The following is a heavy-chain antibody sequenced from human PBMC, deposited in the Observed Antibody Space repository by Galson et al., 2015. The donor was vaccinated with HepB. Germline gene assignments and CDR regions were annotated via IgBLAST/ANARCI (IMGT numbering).Heavy chain of an antibody. V-gene: IGHV1-3*01. CDR1: GYTFTSYA. D-gene: IGHD1-26*01. CDR2: INAGNGNT. CDR3: ARDCSGSYSAPLYYYYGMDV. Sequence: SVKVSCKASGYTFTSYAMHWVRQAPGQRLEWMGWINAGNGNTKYSQKFQGRVTITRDTSASTAYMELSSLRSEDTAVYYCARDCSGSYSAPLYYYYGMDVWGQGTTVTVSS. J-gene: IGHJ6*02.